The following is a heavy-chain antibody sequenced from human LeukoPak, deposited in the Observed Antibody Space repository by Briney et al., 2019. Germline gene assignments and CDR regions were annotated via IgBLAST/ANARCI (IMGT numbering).Heavy chain of an antibody. CDR1: GFTFSNYG. Sequence: GGSLRLSCAASGFTFSNYGMNWVRQAPGKGLEWVGFIRSKAYGGTTEYAASVKGRFTISRDDSKSIAYLQMNSLKTEGTAVYYCTRDQTPYYWGQGTLVTVSS. CDR3: TRDQTPYY. V-gene: IGHV3-49*04. J-gene: IGHJ4*02. CDR2: IRSKAYGGTT.